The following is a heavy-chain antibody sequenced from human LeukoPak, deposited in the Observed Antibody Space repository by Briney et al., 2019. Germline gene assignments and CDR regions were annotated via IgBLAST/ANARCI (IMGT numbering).Heavy chain of an antibody. V-gene: IGHV4-4*07. CDR1: GGSMSSYY. CDR2: IYTSGST. Sequence: SETLSLTCTVSGGSMSSYYCSWIRQPAGKGLEWIGRIYTSGSTNYNPSLKSRVTMSVDTSKNQFSLKLSSVTAADTAVYYCARDGLVKWYYFDYWGQGTLVTVSS. J-gene: IGHJ4*02. D-gene: IGHD2-15*01. CDR3: ARDGLVKWYYFDY.